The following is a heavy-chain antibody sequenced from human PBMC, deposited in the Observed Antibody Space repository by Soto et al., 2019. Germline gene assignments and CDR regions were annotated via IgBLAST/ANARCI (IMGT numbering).Heavy chain of an antibody. Sequence: DSVKGRFTISRDNSKNTLYLQMNSLRAEDTAVYYCARVGDSSSWSLHYYYYYGMDVWGQGTTVTVSS. D-gene: IGHD6-13*01. V-gene: IGHV3-30*01. J-gene: IGHJ6*02. CDR3: ARVGDSSSWSLHYYYYYGMDV.